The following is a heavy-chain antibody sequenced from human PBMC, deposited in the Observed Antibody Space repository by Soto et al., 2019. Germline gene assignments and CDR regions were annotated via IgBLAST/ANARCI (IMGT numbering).Heavy chain of an antibody. CDR3: ASLDCSSTSCYVMGYYYYMDV. J-gene: IGHJ6*03. V-gene: IGHV3-30*03. Sequence: GGSLRLSCAASGFTFSSYGMHWVRQAPGKGLEWVAVISYDGSNKYYADSVKGRFTISRDNSKNTLYLQMNSLRAEDTAVYYCASLDCSSTSCYVMGYYYYMDVWGKGTTVTVSS. CDR2: ISYDGSNK. CDR1: GFTFSSYG. D-gene: IGHD2-2*01.